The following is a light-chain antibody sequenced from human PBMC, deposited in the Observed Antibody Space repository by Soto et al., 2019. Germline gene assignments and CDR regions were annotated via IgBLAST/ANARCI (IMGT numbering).Light chain of an antibody. CDR3: MQGTNWPYT. CDR1: QSLVYSDGNTY. J-gene: IGKJ2*01. CDR2: KVS. Sequence: DVVMTQSPLSLPVTLGQPASISCRSSQSLVYSDGNTYLNWFQQRPGQSPRRLLYKVSNRDSGVADRFSGSGSSTDFILKISGVEAADVGVYYCMQGTNWPYTFGQGTKLLIK. V-gene: IGKV2-30*01.